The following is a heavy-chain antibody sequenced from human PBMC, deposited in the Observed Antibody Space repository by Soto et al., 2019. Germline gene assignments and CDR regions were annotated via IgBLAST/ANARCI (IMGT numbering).Heavy chain of an antibody. CDR2: IYYSGST. D-gene: IGHD1-26*01. V-gene: IGHV4-31*03. J-gene: IGHJ4*02. CDR1: GGSISSGGYY. Sequence: QVQLQESGPGLVKPSQTLSLTCTVSGGSISSGGYYWSWIRQHPGKGLEWIGYIYYSGSTYYNPSLTSXXPXTXXTSTTHFSLKLSSVTAADTAVYYCARGRGGSNFDYWGQGTLVTVSS. CDR3: ARGRGGSNFDY.